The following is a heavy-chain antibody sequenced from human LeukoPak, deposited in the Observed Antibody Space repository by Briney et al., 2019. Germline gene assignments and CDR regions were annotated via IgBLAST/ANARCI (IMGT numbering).Heavy chain of an antibody. CDR2: IYHSGST. V-gene: IGHV4-39*01. D-gene: IGHD6-19*01. J-gene: IGHJ6*02. CDR3: SRRKAVRGDYGMDV. CDR1: GGSISSTNYY. Sequence: PSETLSLTCTVSGGSISSTNYYWGWLRQPPGKGLEWIGTIYHSGSTVYNPSLERRLTMSVDTSKNQFSLNLRFVTAADTAVYYCSRRKAVRGDYGMDVWGQGTTVIVSS.